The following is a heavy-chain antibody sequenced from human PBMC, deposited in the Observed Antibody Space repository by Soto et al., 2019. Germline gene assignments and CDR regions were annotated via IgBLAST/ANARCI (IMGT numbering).Heavy chain of an antibody. CDR3: ARDGGTTVITKFDY. V-gene: IGHV1-69*17. J-gene: IGHJ4*02. CDR2: VIPLFDII. CDR1: GGTFSRFS. D-gene: IGHD4-17*01. Sequence: QVKLVQSEADVKKPGSSVKVSCKSYGGTFSRFSINWVRQAPGRGREWMGGVIPLFDIINYAEKFQGRVTITADKSTNTGYMELSSLTSEDTAVYYCARDGGTTVITKFDYWGQGNLVIVSS.